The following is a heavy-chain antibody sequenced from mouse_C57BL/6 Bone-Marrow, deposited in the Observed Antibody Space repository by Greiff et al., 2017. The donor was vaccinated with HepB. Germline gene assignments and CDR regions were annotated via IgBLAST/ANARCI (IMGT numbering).Heavy chain of an antibody. CDR3: ARRRGIYDGYYWYFDV. CDR2: SYWDDDK. Sequence: QVTLKVSGPGILQSSQTLSLTCSFSGFSLSTSGMGVSWIRQPSGKGLEWLAHSYWDDDKRYNPSLKSRLTISKDTSRNQVFLKITSVDTADTATYYCARRRGIYDGYYWYFDVWGTGTTVTVSS. J-gene: IGHJ1*03. V-gene: IGHV8-12*01. D-gene: IGHD2-3*01. CDR1: GFSLSTSGMG.